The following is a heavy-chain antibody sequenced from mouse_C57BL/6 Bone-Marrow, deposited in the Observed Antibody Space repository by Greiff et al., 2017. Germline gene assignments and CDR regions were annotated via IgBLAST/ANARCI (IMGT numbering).Heavy chain of an antibody. CDR1: GFTFRSYA. CDR2: ISDGGSYT. CDR3: ARVGYGNYGGGFAY. D-gene: IGHD2-10*02. Sequence: EVKLVESGGGLVKPGGSLKISCAASGFTFRSYAMSWVRQTPEKRLEWVAAISDGGSYTYYPDNVKGRFTISRDHAKNNLYLQMSHLTSEDTAMYYCARVGYGNYGGGFAYWGQGTLVTVSA. J-gene: IGHJ3*01. V-gene: IGHV5-4*03.